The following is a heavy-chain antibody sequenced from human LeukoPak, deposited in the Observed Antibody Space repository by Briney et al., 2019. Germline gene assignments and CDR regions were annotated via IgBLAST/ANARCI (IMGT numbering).Heavy chain of an antibody. V-gene: IGHV4-61*02. Sequence: SETLSLTFTVSGGSISSGIYYWSWIRQPAGKGLGWTGRIYTSGSTIYNPSLKSRVTMSVDTSKNPFSLKLSSVTAADTAVYYCATAAYYYDSSGYYYFDYWGQGTLVTVSS. CDR2: IYTSGST. CDR1: GGSISSGIYY. D-gene: IGHD3-22*01. J-gene: IGHJ4*02. CDR3: ATAAYYYDSSGYYYFDY.